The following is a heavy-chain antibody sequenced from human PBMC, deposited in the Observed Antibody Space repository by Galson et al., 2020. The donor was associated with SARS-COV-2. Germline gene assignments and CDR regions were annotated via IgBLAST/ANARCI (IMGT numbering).Heavy chain of an antibody. Sequence: SETLSLTCTVSGGSISSSSYYWGRIRQPPRKGLEWIGSIYYSGSTYYNPSLQSRVTISVDTSKNQFSLKLSSVTAADTAVYYCAATYYYDSRRLDPWGQGTLVTVSS. D-gene: IGHD3-22*01. CDR1: GGSISSSSYY. J-gene: IGHJ5*02. V-gene: IGHV4-39*01. CDR2: IYYSGST. CDR3: AATYYYDSRRLDP.